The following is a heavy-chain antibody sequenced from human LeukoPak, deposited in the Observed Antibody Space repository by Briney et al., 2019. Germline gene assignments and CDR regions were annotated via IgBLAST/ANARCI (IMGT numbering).Heavy chain of an antibody. CDR1: GYSFTAYY. CDR3: ARRMEYSYGPYFDY. CDR2: IDPNSGGT. V-gene: IGHV1-2*02. J-gene: IGHJ4*02. Sequence: ASVKVSCKASGYSFTAYYMHWVRQAPSQGLEWMGWIDPNSGGTNYAQNFQGRVSMTRDTSISTAYMELSRLRSDDTAVYYCARRMEYSYGPYFDYWGQGTLVTVSS. D-gene: IGHD5-18*01.